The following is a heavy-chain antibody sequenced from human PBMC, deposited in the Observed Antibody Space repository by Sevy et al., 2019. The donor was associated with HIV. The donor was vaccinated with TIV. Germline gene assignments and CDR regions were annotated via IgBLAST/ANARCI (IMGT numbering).Heavy chain of an antibody. J-gene: IGHJ6*02. V-gene: IGHV3-30*18. D-gene: IGHD2-2*02. Sequence: GGSLRLSCAASGFTFSSYGMHWVRQAPGKGLEWVAVISYDGSNKYYADSVKGRFTISRDNSKNTLYLQMNSLRAEDTAVYYCAKDQSKVVPAAILSGEDYYYYRMDVWGQGTTVTVSS. CDR1: GFTFSSYG. CDR3: AKDQSKVVPAAILSGEDYYYYRMDV. CDR2: ISYDGSNK.